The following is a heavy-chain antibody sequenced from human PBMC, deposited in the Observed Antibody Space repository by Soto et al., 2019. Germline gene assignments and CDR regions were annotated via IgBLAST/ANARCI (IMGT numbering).Heavy chain of an antibody. CDR1: GFIFGDYA. J-gene: IGHJ4*02. CDR2: IRSKAFGGTT. CDR3: AKDRPRRTSGYFFDY. D-gene: IGHD1-1*01. V-gene: IGHV3-49*03. Sequence: PGGSLRLSCTTSGFIFGDYALSWFRQAPGKGLDWVGFIRSKAFGGTTEYAASVKARFTISRDDSKSIAYLQMNSLQTEDTAVYYCAKDRPRRTSGYFFDYWGQGTPVTVS.